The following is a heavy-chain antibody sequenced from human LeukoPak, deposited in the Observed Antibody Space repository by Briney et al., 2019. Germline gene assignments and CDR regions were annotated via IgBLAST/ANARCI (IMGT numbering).Heavy chain of an antibody. CDR1: GGGVSISSGNDY. CDR2: IWTNGST. CDR3: ARLKWEPPVYYFDY. Sequence: SETLSLTCTVSGGGVSISSGNDYWSWMRQPAGKGLEWIGRIWTNGSTNYNPSLKSRVTISVDTSKNQFSLKLSSVTAADTAVYYCARLKWEPPVYYFDYWGQGTLVTVSS. V-gene: IGHV4-61*02. D-gene: IGHD1-26*01. J-gene: IGHJ4*02.